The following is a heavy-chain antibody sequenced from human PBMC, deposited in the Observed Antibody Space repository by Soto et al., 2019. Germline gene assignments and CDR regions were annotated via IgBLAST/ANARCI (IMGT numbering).Heavy chain of an antibody. CDR2: IYYSGST. J-gene: IGHJ6*02. CDR1: GGSISSYY. D-gene: IGHD2-2*03. Sequence: SETLSLTCTVSGGSISSYYWSWIRQPPGKGLEWIGYIYYSGSTYYHPSLLSRVTISADTSMNEFSLRLSSVTAADTAVYYCARLNGYCVSTGCHGYYGMDVWGQGTTVTVSS. V-gene: IGHV4-59*08. CDR3: ARLNGYCVSTGCHGYYGMDV.